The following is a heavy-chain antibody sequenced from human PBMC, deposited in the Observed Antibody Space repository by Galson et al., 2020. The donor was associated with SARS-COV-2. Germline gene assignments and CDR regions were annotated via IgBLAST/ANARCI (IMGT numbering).Heavy chain of an antibody. V-gene: IGHV1-69*01. CDR1: GGTFSSYA. CDR2: IIPIFGTA. D-gene: IGHD3-10*01. J-gene: IGHJ5*02. Sequence: KISCKASGGTFSSYAISWVRQAPGQGLEWMGGIIPIFGTANYAQKFQGRVTITADESTSTAYMELSSLRSEDTAVYYCAGAAGGGVRGVITRGWFDPWGQGTLVTVSS. CDR3: AGAAGGGVRGVITRGWFDP.